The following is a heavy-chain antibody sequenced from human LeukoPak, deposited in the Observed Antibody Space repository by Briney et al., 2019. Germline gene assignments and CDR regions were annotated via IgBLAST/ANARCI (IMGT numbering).Heavy chain of an antibody. CDR3: ARSLWPEDY. J-gene: IGHJ4*02. CDR2: INQDGTGK. Sequence: GGSLRLSCAASGFTFSDFYISWVREFPGKGLEWVASINQDGTGKYYVASVKGRFTISRDNAKKSVWLQMTSLRADDTAVYYCARSLWPEDYWGQGTLVTVSS. D-gene: IGHD3-16*01. CDR1: GFTFSDFY. V-gene: IGHV3-7*01.